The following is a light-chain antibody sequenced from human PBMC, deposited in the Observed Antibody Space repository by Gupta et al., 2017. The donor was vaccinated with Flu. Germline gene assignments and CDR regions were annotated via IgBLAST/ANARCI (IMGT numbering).Light chain of an antibody. V-gene: IGLV1-44*01. Sequence: QSVLTQPPSASGPPGQRVPIHCSGSSSNIGSNTVNWYQQLPGTAPKLLIYSNNQRPSGVPDRFSGSKSGTSASLAISGLQSEDEADYYCAAWDDSLNANWVFGGGTKLTVL. CDR2: SNN. J-gene: IGLJ3*02. CDR3: AAWDDSLNANWV. CDR1: SSNIGSNT.